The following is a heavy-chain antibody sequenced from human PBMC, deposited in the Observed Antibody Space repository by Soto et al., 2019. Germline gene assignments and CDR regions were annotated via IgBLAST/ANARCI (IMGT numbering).Heavy chain of an antibody. J-gene: IGHJ5*02. CDR1: AGAITAYY. CDR2: VYSTGST. V-gene: IGHV4-4*07. D-gene: IGHD3-22*01. CDR3: ARDEYYDSINWLDH. Sequence: SETLSLTCTVSAGAITAYYWSWIRQPVGEGLQWIGRVYSTGSTNYNPSLRSRVTMSADTSQNQFFLRLSSVTAANTSVYYCARDEYYDSINWLDHWGQGILVTVSS.